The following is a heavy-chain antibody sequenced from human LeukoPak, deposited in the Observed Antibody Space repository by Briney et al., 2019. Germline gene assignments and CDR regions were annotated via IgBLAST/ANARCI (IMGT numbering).Heavy chain of an antibody. Sequence: PGGSLRLSCAASGFTFTTHGTHWVRQAPGKGLEWVAFIRYDGGSKFYADSMKGRFTISRDNSKDTVYLQMISLRAEDTAVHYCAKEELGALVYWGQGTLVTVSS. V-gene: IGHV3-30*02. CDR1: GFTFTTHG. CDR2: IRYDGGSK. CDR3: AKEELGALVY. D-gene: IGHD1-7*01. J-gene: IGHJ4*02.